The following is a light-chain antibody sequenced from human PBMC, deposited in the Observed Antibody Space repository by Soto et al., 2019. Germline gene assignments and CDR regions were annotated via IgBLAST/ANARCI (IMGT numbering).Light chain of an antibody. V-gene: IGKV1-6*01. CDR3: LQDYTYPWT. CDR1: QGIINE. J-gene: IGKJ1*01. Sequence: IQMTQSPSSLSASVGDRVTITCRASQGIINELGWYQQRPGKAPKVLIYGASNLQSGVPSRFSGSASGTDFTLTISSLQPEDFATYYCLQDYTYPWTFGQGIKVDIK. CDR2: GAS.